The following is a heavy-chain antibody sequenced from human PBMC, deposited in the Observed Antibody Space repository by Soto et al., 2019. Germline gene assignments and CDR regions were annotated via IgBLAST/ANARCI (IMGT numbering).Heavy chain of an antibody. D-gene: IGHD6-13*01. Sequence: GGSRRLSCAASGFTFSSYGMHWFRQAPGKGLECVAVISYDESNKYYADSVKGRFTISRDNSKNTLYLQMNSLRAEDTAVYYCAKGFIAAAGTGVRPKYYYYSGMDVWGQGTTVTVSS. CDR1: GFTFSSYG. CDR2: ISYDESNK. J-gene: IGHJ6*02. V-gene: IGHV3-30*18. CDR3: AKGFIAAAGTGVRPKYYYYSGMDV.